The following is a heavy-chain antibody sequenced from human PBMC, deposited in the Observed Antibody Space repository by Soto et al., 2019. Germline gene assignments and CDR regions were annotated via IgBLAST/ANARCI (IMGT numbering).Heavy chain of an antibody. J-gene: IGHJ3*02. CDR3: AREADPVGANDAFDI. D-gene: IGHD1-26*01. CDR1: GFTFSNYA. CDR2: ISHDGTNK. V-gene: IGHV3-30-3*01. Sequence: QVQLVESGGGVVQPGGSLRLSCAASGFTFSNYAIHLARQAPGRGLEWVALISHDGTNKHYADSVKGRFTISRDNLKNTVYLQMNSLKPDDTAVFYCAREADPVGANDAFDIWGQGRMVTVSS.